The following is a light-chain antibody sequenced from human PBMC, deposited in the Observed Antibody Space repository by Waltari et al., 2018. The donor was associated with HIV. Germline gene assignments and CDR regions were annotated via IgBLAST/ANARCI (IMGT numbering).Light chain of an antibody. CDR1: TGNIASDY. J-gene: IGLJ3*02. CDR3: QSFDSTNQV. Sequence: FMLTQPHSVLESPGKTVTISCTPSTGNIASDYEQWYQQRPGSSPTTVIYEDKHRPSGVPDRFSGSIDSSSNSASLTISGLKTEDEADYYCQSFDSTNQVFGGGTKLTVL. V-gene: IGLV6-57*01. CDR2: EDK.